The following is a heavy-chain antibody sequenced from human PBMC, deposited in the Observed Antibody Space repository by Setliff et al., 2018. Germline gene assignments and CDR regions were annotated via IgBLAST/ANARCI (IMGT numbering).Heavy chain of an antibody. V-gene: IGHV1-18*01. D-gene: IGHD6-19*01. J-gene: IGHJ4*02. CDR1: GFRFTNFG. Sequence: ASVKVSCKTSGFRFTNFGFSWVRQAPGQGLEWLGSISPYSGNTNYPQWLQDRVTMTIDTSATTVYMELKSLRSDDTAVYYCVRSSAPQVVLAAGFDFWGQGTPGHRLL. CDR3: VRSSAPQVVLAAGFDF. CDR2: ISPYSGNT.